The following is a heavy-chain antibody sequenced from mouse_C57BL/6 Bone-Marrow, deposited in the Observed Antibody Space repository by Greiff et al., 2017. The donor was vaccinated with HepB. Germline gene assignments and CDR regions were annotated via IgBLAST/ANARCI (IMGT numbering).Heavy chain of an antibody. V-gene: IGHV1-69*01. D-gene: IGHD2-1*01. CDR1: GYTFSSYG. CDR2: IDPSDSYI. J-gene: IGHJ4*01. CDR3: ARGGNYGAMDY. Sequence: VQLQQSGAELVMPGASVKLSCKASGYTFSSYGMHWVKQRPGQGLEWIGEIDPSDSYINYNEKFKGKSTLTVDKSSSTAYMQLSSLTSEDSAVYYCARGGNYGAMDYWGQGTSVTVSS.